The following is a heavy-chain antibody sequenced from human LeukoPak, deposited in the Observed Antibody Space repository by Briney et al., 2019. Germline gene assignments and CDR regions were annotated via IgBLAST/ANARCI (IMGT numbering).Heavy chain of an antibody. CDR3: AKSGSYSEHYYYYGMDV. D-gene: IGHD1-26*01. Sequence: GGSLRLSCAASGFTFSSYWMHWVRQAPGKGLVWVSRINSDGSSTSYADSVKGRFTISRDNSKNTLYLQMNSLRAEDTAVYYCAKSGSYSEHYYYYGMDVWGQGTTVTVSS. CDR2: INSDGSST. CDR1: GFTFSSYW. J-gene: IGHJ6*02. V-gene: IGHV3-74*01.